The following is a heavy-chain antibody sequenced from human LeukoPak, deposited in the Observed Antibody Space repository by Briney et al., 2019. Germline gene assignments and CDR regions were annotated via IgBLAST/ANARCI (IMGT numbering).Heavy chain of an antibody. CDR2: IYTSGST. CDR1: GGSISSGSYY. J-gene: IGHJ4*02. Sequence: PSETLSLTCTVSGGSISSGSYYWSWIRQPAGKGLEWIGRIYTSGSTNYNPSLKSRVTMSVDTSKNQFSLRLSSVTAADTAVYYCARERRDGYKVYFDYWGQGTLVTVSS. V-gene: IGHV4-61*02. D-gene: IGHD5-24*01. CDR3: ARERRDGYKVYFDY.